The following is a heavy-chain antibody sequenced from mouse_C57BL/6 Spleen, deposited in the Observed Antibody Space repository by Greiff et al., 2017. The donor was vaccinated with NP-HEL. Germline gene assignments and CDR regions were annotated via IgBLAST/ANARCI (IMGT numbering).Heavy chain of an antibody. J-gene: IGHJ1*03. Sequence: QVTLKESGPGILQPSQTLSLTCSFSGFSLSTFGMGVGWIRQPSGTGLELLAHIWWDDDKYYNPALKSRLTISTVTPKNQVFLKIANVDTADTATYYCARKGGYGNYSYWYFDVWGTGTTGTVSS. CDR2: IWWDDDK. CDR3: ARKGGYGNYSYWYFDV. CDR1: GFSLSTFGMG. D-gene: IGHD2-1*01. V-gene: IGHV8-8*01.